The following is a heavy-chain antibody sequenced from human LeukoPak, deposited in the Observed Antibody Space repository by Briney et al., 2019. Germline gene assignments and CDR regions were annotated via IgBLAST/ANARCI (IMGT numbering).Heavy chain of an antibody. CDR2: ISGSGGST. CDR3: AKQYCSSTSCYPNYYYDYLDV. V-gene: IGHV3-23*01. Sequence: GGSLRLSCAASGFTFSSYAMSWVRQAPGKGLEWVSAISGSGGSTYYADSVKGRFTISRDNSKNTLYLQMNSLRAEDTPVYYYAKQYCSSTSCYPNYYYDYLDVWGKGTTVTVSS. J-gene: IGHJ6*03. CDR1: GFTFSSYA. D-gene: IGHD2-2*01.